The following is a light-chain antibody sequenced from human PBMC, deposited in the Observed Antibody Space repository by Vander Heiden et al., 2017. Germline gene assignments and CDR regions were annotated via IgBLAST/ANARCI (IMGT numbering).Light chain of an antibody. V-gene: IGLV2-8*01. CDR2: EVS. J-gene: IGLJ2*01. CDR3: SSYTGSNNLI. CDR1: SNDVAGYNY. Sequence: QSALTHPPSASGSPGQSVTIPCTGTSNDVAGYNYFSWYQHPPGKAPELMIYEVSKRPSGVPDRFSGSKSGNTASLTVSGLQAEDEADYYCSSYTGSNNLIFGGGTKLTVL.